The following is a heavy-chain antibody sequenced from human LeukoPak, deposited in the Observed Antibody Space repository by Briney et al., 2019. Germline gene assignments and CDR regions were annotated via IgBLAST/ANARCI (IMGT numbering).Heavy chain of an antibody. D-gene: IGHD4-23*01. Sequence: SETLSLTCTVSGGSIGRYWWSWIRQPPGKGLEWIGYIYYTGRTNYNPSLKSRVTISLDMSKNRPSLKLRSVTAADTAVYYCATHPTVITRFDSWGQGTMVTVSS. CDR1: GGSIGRYW. V-gene: IGHV4-59*01. CDR3: ATHPTVITRFDS. CDR2: IYYTGRT. J-gene: IGHJ3*02.